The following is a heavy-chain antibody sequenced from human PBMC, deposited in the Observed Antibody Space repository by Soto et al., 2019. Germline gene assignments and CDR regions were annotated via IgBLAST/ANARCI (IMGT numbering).Heavy chain of an antibody. J-gene: IGHJ6*02. D-gene: IGHD5-12*01. Sequence: LRLSCTASGFTFGDDGVSWFRQAPGMGLEWVAFVRSKAYGGTTEYAASVKGRFTISRDDSKTIAYLQMSSLKIEDTAVYYCTRAGVDTTTATHYYYGMDVWGQGTTVTVSS. CDR1: GFTFGDDG. CDR2: VRSKAYGGTT. V-gene: IGHV3-49*03. CDR3: TRAGVDTTTATHYYYGMDV.